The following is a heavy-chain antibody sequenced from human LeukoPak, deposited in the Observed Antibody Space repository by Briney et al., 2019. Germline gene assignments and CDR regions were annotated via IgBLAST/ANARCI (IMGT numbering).Heavy chain of an antibody. CDR3: ARDYGGNSGWFDP. Sequence: ASVEVSCRASGYTLASYDTNWVRQATGQGLEWMGWMNPNSGTTGYAQKFQDRITLTRDTSISTAYMELSSLTSDDTAVYYCARDYGGNSGWFDPWGQGTLVTVSS. J-gene: IGHJ5*02. CDR1: GYTLASYD. V-gene: IGHV1-8*01. D-gene: IGHD4-23*01. CDR2: MNPNSGTT.